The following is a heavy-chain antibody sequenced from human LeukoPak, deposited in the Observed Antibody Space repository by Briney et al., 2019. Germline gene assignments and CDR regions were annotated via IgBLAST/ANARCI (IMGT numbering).Heavy chain of an antibody. CDR3: AKDLTHGSGRYYSTEWDAFDI. D-gene: IGHD3-10*01. CDR1: GFTFSSYA. Sequence: GGSLRLSCAASGFTFSSYAMSWVRQAPGKGLEWVSAISGSGGSTYYADSVKGRFTISRDNSKNTLYLQMNSLRAEDTAVYYCAKDLTHGSGRYYSTEWDAFDIWGQGTMVTVSS. V-gene: IGHV3-23*01. J-gene: IGHJ3*02. CDR2: ISGSGGST.